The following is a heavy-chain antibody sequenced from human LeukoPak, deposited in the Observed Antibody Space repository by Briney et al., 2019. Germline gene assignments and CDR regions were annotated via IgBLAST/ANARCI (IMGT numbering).Heavy chain of an antibody. D-gene: IGHD6-13*01. CDR1: GFNFSSYA. CDR2: ISGSGGST. V-gene: IGHV3-23*01. J-gene: IGHJ5*02. CDR3: AKDQGSSWYSDWFDP. Sequence: GGSLRLSCAASGFNFSSYAMSWVRQAPGKGLEWVSAISGSGGSTYYADSVKGRFTISRDNSKNTLYLQMNSLRAEDTAVYYCAKDQGSSWYSDWFDPWGQGTLVTVSS.